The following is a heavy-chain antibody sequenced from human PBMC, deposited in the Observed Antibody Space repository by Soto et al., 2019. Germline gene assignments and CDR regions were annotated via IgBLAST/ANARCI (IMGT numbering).Heavy chain of an antibody. CDR3: VRGDVFDI. D-gene: IGHD3-16*01. CDR1: NGSISGYY. V-gene: IGHV4-4*07. Sequence: SETLSLTCTVSNGSISGYYWSWVRQSAGKGLEWIGRIYSSGNANYNPSLYSRVTMSVDTSQNHFSLKVTSLTAADTAVYYCVRGDVFDIWGRGTMVTVSS. J-gene: IGHJ3*02. CDR2: IYSSGNA.